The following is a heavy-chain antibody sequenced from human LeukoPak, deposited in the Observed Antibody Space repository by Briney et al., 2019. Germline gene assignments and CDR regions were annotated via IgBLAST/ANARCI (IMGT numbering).Heavy chain of an antibody. CDR2: ISGSDDGT. CDR1: GFIFSGYA. CDR3: ARPQGGYSSGRYYFDY. Sequence: PGGSLRLSCAASGFIFSGYAMSWVRQAPGKGLEWVSAISGSDDGTYYADSVKGHFTISRDNSKNTLYLQMNSLGAEDTAVYYCARPQGGYSSGRYYFDYWGQGSLVTVSS. J-gene: IGHJ4*02. V-gene: IGHV3-23*01. D-gene: IGHD5-18*01.